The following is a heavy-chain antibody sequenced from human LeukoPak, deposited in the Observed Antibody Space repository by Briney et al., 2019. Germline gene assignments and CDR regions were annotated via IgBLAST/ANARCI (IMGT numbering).Heavy chain of an antibody. CDR2: IYSGGST. Sequence: GGSLRLSCAASGFTVSSNYMSWVRQAPGKGLEWVSVIYSGGSTYYADSVKGRFTITRDNSKNTLYLQMNSLRAEDTAVYYCARESSGSRYFDYWGQGTLVTVSS. D-gene: IGHD1-26*01. CDR3: ARESSGSRYFDY. J-gene: IGHJ4*02. V-gene: IGHV3-66*02. CDR1: GFTVSSNY.